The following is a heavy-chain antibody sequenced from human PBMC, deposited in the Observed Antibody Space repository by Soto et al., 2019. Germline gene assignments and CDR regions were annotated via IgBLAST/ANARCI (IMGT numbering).Heavy chain of an antibody. CDR1: GYTFTGYY. V-gene: IGHV1-2*02. Sequence: ASVKVSCKASGYTFTGYYMHWVRQAPGQGLEWMGWINPNSGSTYYNPSLKSRVTISVDTSKNQFSLKLSSVTAADTAVYYCARGSHRLNYYYYYGMDVWGQGTTVTVSS. J-gene: IGHJ6*02. D-gene: IGHD5-12*01. CDR3: ARGSHRLNYYYYYGMDV. CDR2: INPNSGST.